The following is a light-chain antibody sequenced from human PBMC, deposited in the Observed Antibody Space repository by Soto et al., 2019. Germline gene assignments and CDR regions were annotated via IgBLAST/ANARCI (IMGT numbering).Light chain of an antibody. J-gene: IGKJ2*01. V-gene: IGKV3-20*01. CDR3: QQYCSSPPYT. CDR2: GAS. Sequence: EIVLTQSPGTLSLSPGERATLSCRASQSVSSSYFAWYQQKPGQAPRLLIYGASSRATGITDRFSGSGSGTDFTLTISRLEPEDFAVYYCQQYCSSPPYTFGQGTKLEIK. CDR1: QSVSSSY.